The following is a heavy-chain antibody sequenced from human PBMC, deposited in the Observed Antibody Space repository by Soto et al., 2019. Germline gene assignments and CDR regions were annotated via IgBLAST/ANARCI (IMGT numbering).Heavy chain of an antibody. Sequence: GGYLRLSCAASGFTFGSYSMSWVRHAPGKGLEWVANVSQNGSQTYYTDSVKDRFTISRDNAKNSMYLQMNSLRTEDTAVYDCVRDGRSRWYFDSWGQGLLVTGSS. D-gene: IGHD6-19*01. CDR3: VRDGRSRWYFDS. V-gene: IGHV3-7*01. CDR1: GFTFGSYS. CDR2: VSQNGSQT. J-gene: IGHJ4*02.